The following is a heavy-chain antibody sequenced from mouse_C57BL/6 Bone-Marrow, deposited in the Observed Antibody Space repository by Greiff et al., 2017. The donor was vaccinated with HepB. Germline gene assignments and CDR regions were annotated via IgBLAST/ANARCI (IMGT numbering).Heavy chain of an antibody. CDR1: GYAFSSSW. CDR2: IYPGDGDT. V-gene: IGHV1-82*01. CDR3: ARSRNITSPFAY. Sequence: VQLQQSGPELVKPGASVKISCKASGYAFSSSWMNWVKQRPGKGLEWIGRIYPGDGDTNYNGTFKGKATLTADKSSSTAYMQLSSLTSEDSAVYFCARSRNITSPFAYWGQGTLVTVSA. D-gene: IGHD1-1*01. J-gene: IGHJ3*01.